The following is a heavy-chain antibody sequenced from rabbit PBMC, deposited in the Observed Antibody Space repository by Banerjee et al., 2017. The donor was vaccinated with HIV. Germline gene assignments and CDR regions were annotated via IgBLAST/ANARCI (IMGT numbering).Heavy chain of an antibody. CDR2: IYGGSSGSS. CDR3: ARDLAGVIGWNFNL. D-gene: IGHD4-1*01. J-gene: IGHJ4*01. V-gene: IGHV1S45*01. Sequence: EESGGDLVKPEGSLTLTCTASGFSFSSSDWICWVRQAPGKGLEWIACIYGGSSGSSHYATWAKGRFTISKMPSTTVTLQMTSLTAADTSTYFCARDLAGVIGWNFNLWGPGTLVTV. CDR1: GFSFSSSDW.